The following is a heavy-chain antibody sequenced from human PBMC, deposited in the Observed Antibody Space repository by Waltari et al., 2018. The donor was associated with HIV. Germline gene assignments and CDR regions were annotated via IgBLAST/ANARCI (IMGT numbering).Heavy chain of an antibody. CDR3: ARDHRGNKLLYGMDV. CDR1: GGTFSSSA. Sequence: QVQLVQSGAEVKKPGSSVRVSCKVSGGTFSSSAINWVRQAPRQGLEWMGGIIAAFGTANYAERLQGRVTITADEYTRTAYMDLSSLRSEDTAVYFCARDHRGNKLLYGMDVWGQGTTVTV. V-gene: IGHV1-69*01. J-gene: IGHJ6*02. CDR2: IIAAFGTA.